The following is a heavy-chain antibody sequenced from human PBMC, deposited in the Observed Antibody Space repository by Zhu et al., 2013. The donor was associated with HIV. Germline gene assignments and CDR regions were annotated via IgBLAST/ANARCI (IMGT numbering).Heavy chain of an antibody. J-gene: IGHJ4*02. CDR2: IWYDGSNK. CDR3: ARSAPLEYSSSWYETPFDY. CDR1: GFTFSSYG. D-gene: IGHD6-13*01. Sequence: QVQLVESGGGVVQPGRSLRLSCAASGFTFSSYGMHWVRQAPGKGLEWVAVIWYDGSNKYYADSVKGRFTISRDNSKNTLYLQMNSLRAEDTAVYYCARSAPLEYSSSWYETPFDYWGQGTLVTVSS. V-gene: IGHV3-33*01.